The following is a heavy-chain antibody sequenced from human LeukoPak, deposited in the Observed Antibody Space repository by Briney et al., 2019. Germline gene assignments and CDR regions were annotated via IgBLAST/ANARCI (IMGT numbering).Heavy chain of an antibody. V-gene: IGHV4-4*07. D-gene: IGHD2-21*01. CDR3: ARDLAIPGDYYYYMGV. CDR1: GGLISIYY. J-gene: IGHJ6*03. CDR2: NYTSGSP. Sequence: PSDTLSLTCTVSGGLISIYYWSWIRQPAGKALEWIGRNYTSGSPNYNPSLKSRVTMSIDTSKNQFSLKLSSVTAEDTAVYYCARDLAIPGDYYYYMGVWGKGTTVTVSS.